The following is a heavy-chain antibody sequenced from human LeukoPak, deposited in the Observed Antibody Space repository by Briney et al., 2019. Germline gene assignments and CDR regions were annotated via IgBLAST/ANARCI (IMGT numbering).Heavy chain of an antibody. J-gene: IGHJ6*03. CDR3: ARVVVRGVISYYYYYRDV. V-gene: IGHV4-59*05. D-gene: IGHD3-10*01. CDR1: GFTFSSYE. CDR2: IYYSGST. Sequence: LRLSCAASGFTFSSYEMNWVRQAPGKGLEWIGSIYYSGSTYYNPSLKSRVTISVDTSKNQFSLKLSSVTAADTAVYYDARVVVRGVISYYYYYRDVGGKGPTVTVSS.